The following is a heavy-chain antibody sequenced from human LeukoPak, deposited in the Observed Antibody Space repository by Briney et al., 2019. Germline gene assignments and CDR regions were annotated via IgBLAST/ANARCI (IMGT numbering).Heavy chain of an antibody. J-gene: IGHJ4*02. CDR1: GYTLSELS. CDR2: FDVAETDT. D-gene: IGHD6-13*01. V-gene: IGHV1-24*01. CDR3: ARSGSWTLNFDS. Sequence: ASVKVSCKVSGYTLSELSMHWVRQSPGKGLEWMGGFDVAETDTIYAQKFQGRVTITADESTSTAYMELSSLRSEDTAVYYCARSGSWTLNFDSWGQGTLVTVSS.